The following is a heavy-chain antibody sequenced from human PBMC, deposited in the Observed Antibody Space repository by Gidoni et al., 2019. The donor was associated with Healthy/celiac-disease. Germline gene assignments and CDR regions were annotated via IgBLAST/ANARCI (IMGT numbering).Heavy chain of an antibody. CDR3: ARAPLYNWNYLKAFDI. Sequence: EVQLVESGGGLVQPGGSLRLSCAASGFTFSSYWMSWVRQAPGKGLEWVANIKQDGSEKYYVESVKGRFTISRDNAKNSLYLQMNSLRAEDTAVYYCARAPLYNWNYLKAFDIWGQGTMVTVSS. V-gene: IGHV3-7*04. CDR1: GFTFSSYW. D-gene: IGHD1-7*01. CDR2: IKQDGSEK. J-gene: IGHJ3*02.